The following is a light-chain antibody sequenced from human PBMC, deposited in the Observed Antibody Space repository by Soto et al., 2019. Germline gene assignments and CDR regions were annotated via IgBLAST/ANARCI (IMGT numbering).Light chain of an antibody. J-gene: IGKJ4*01. CDR2: LGF. CDR1: QSLLHSNGYTY. V-gene: IGKV2-28*01. CDR3: MQSLHTPLT. Sequence: DIVMTQSPRSLPVTPGEPASISCKSSQSLLHSNGYTYLDWYLQKPGQSPQLLIYLGFNRASGVPDRFSGSGSGADFTLKISSVEAEDVGVYYCMQSLHTPLTFGGGTKVEIK.